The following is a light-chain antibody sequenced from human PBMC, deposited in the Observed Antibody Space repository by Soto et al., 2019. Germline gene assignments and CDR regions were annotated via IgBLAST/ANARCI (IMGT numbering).Light chain of an antibody. V-gene: IGKV1-6*01. CDR2: AAS. J-gene: IGKJ3*01. CDR1: QGIRND. CDR3: LQDYNYPPT. Sequence: AIQMTQSPSSLSASVGDRVTITCRASQGIRNDLGWYQQKPGKAPKLLVYAASSLQSGVPSRFSGRGSGTAFTLTNSSLQPEDFATYYCLQDYNYPPTFGPGTKVDIK.